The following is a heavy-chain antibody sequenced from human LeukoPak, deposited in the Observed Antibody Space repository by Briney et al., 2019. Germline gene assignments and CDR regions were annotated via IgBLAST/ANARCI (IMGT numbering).Heavy chain of an antibody. J-gene: IGHJ1*01. V-gene: IGHV4-34*01. CDR3: ARVKLVRRRDGYFQH. CDR1: GGSFSGYY. D-gene: IGHD6-13*01. CDR2: INHSGST. Sequence: PSETLSLTCAVYGGSFSGYYWSWIRQPPVKGLEWIGEINHSGSTNYNPSLKSRVTISVDTSKNQFSLKLSSVTAADTAVYYCARVKLVRRRDGYFQHWGQGTLVTVSS.